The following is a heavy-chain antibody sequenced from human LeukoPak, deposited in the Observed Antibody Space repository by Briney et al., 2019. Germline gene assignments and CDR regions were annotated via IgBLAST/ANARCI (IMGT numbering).Heavy chain of an antibody. CDR3: AELGITMIGGV. Sequence: GGSLRLSCAASGLTFSDYVMHWVRQAPGKGLEWVAVISYEGSNKYYGDSVKGRFTISRDNSKNTLYLQMNSLRAEDTAVYYCAELGITMIGGVWGKGTTVTISS. V-gene: IGHV3-30*18. J-gene: IGHJ6*04. D-gene: IGHD3-10*02. CDR1: GLTFSDYV. CDR2: ISYEGSNK.